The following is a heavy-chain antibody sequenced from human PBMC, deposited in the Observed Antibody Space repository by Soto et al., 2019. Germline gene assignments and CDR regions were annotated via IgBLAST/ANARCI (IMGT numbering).Heavy chain of an antibody. D-gene: IGHD2-2*01. CDR3: ARDWGADIVVVPAAMTGNYYYYYYMDV. CDR2: ISSSSSYI. J-gene: IGHJ6*03. V-gene: IGHV3-21*01. CDR1: GFTFSSYS. Sequence: GGSLRLSCAASGFTFSSYSMNWVRQAPGKGLEWVSSISSSSSYIYYADSVKGRFTISRDNAKNSLYLQMNSLRAEDTAVYYCARDWGADIVVVPAAMTGNYYYYYYMDVWGKGTTVTVSS.